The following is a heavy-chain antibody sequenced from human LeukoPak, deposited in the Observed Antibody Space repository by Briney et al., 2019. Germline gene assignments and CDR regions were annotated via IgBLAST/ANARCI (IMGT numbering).Heavy chain of an antibody. D-gene: IGHD3-9*01. J-gene: IGHJ4*02. CDR2: INYSGGST. V-gene: IGHV3-23*01. Sequence: GGSLRLSCAASGFTFSNDPMSWVRQTPGKGLEWVSTINYSGGSTYYADSVKGRFTISRDNAKNSLYLQMNSLRAEDTAVYYCARGDDILTGAVDYWGQGTLVTVSS. CDR3: ARGDDILTGAVDY. CDR1: GFTFSNDP.